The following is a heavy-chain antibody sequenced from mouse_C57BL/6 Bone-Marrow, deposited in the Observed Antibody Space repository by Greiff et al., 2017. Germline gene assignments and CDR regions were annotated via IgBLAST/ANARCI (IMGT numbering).Heavy chain of an antibody. V-gene: IGHV14-4*01. J-gene: IGHJ2*01. CDR3: SSFDGNYFDF. CDR2: IDPEIGDT. CDR1: GFNIKDDY. Sequence: EVQGVESGAELVRPGASVKLSCTASGFNIKDDYIHWVKQRPEQGLEWIGWIDPEIGDTEYASKFQGKATITSDTSSNTAYLQLSSLTSEDTAVYYSSSFDGNYFDFWGQGTPLTVAS. D-gene: IGHD2-3*01.